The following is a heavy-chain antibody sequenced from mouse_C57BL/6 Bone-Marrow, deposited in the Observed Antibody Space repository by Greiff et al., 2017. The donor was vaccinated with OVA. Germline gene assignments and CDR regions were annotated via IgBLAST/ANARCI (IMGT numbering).Heavy chain of an antibody. CDR3: TRGVVYDGYYRYFDV. CDR2: ISSGGDYI. CDR1: GFTFSSYA. D-gene: IGHD2-3*01. V-gene: IGHV5-9-1*02. Sequence: EVQGVESGEGLVKPGGSLKLSCAASGFTFSSYAMSWVRQTPEKRLEWVAYISSGGDYIYYADTVKGGFTISRDNARNTLYLQMSSLKSEDTAMYYCTRGVVYDGYYRYFDVWGTGTTVTVSS. J-gene: IGHJ1*03.